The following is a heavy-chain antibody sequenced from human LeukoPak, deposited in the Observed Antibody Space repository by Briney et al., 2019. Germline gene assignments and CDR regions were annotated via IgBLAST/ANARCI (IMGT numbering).Heavy chain of an antibody. CDR3: ARQVAVVEPTDPNWFDS. Sequence: KPSETLSLTCNVSGDSIGRSTYYWGWVRQTPEKGLEWIGSIFYNGRTYYTTSLQSRVIMSLDTSKNQFSLRLTSVTAADTAVYYCARQVAVVEPTDPNWFDSWGQGTLVTVSS. J-gene: IGHJ5*01. CDR2: IFYNGRT. V-gene: IGHV4-39*07. CDR1: GDSIGRSTYY. D-gene: IGHD2-21*01.